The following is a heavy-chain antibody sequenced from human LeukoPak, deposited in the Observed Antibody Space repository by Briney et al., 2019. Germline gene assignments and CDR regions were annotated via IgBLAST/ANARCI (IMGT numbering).Heavy chain of an antibody. V-gene: IGHV1-69*13. CDR1: GYTFTSYA. D-gene: IGHD3-3*01. CDR2: IIPIFGTA. J-gene: IGHJ4*02. Sequence: ASVKVSCKASGYTFTSYAISWVRQAPGQGLEWMGGIIPIFGTANYAQKFQGRVTITADESTSTAYMELSSLRSEDTAVYYCARSPASITIFGVVITHFDYWGQGTLVTVSS. CDR3: ARSPASITIFGVVITHFDY.